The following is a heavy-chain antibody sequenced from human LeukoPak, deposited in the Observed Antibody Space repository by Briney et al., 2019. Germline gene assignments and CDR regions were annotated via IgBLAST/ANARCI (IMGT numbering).Heavy chain of an antibody. CDR3: ARLTADGRLYFVD. J-gene: IGHJ4*02. D-gene: IGHD6-13*01. CDR2: LYNTGNT. Sequence: PGGSLTLSCAVSGFTVNSNYLSWVRQAPGKGLEWVSTLYNTGNTYYANSVKGRFSIPRDNSKNTLFLQMNSLRAEDTAVYYCARLTADGRLYFVDWGPGTLVTVSS. CDR1: GFTVNSNY. V-gene: IGHV3-53*01.